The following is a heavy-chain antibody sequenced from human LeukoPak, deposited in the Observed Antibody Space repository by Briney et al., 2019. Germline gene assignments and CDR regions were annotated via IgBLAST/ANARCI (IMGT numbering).Heavy chain of an antibody. D-gene: IGHD2-15*01. CDR1: GFAFSSYA. J-gene: IGHJ4*02. CDR2: MSGSGGSI. Sequence: PGGSLRLSCAASGFAFSSYAMSWVRQAPGKGLEWVSGMSGSGGSIHYADSVKGRFTISRDNSKNTLYLQMNSLRAEDTAVYYCAKARGYCSGDTCYYLDYWGQGTLVTVSS. V-gene: IGHV3-23*01. CDR3: AKARGYCSGDTCYYLDY.